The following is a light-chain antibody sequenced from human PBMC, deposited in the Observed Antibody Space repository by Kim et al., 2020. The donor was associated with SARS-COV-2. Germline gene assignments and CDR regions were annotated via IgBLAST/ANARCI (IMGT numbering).Light chain of an antibody. V-gene: IGKV1-17*01. J-gene: IGKJ1*01. Sequence: VGERGTIPGRASEDIRYHLACYQNNPDKDPKPLSYAASTLQKGVPPRCSGSGAGTEFTLTISRLRPEEFATYVCQQYKFYPRTFGQGTKVDIK. CDR1: EDIRYH. CDR2: AAS. CDR3: QQYKFYPRT.